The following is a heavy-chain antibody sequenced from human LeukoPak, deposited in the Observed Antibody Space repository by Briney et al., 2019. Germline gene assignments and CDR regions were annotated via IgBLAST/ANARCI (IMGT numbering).Heavy chain of an antibody. CDR3: ARCGSGYHSDYYYGMDV. CDR2: INPNSGGT. J-gene: IGHJ6*02. V-gene: IGHV1-2*02. D-gene: IGHD3-3*01. CDR1: GYTFTGYY. Sequence: ASVKVSCKASGYTFTGYYMHWVRQAPGQGLEWMGWINPNSGGTNYAQKFQGRVTMTRDTSISTAYMELSRLRSDDTAVYYCARCGSGYHSDYYYGMDVWGQGTTVTVSS.